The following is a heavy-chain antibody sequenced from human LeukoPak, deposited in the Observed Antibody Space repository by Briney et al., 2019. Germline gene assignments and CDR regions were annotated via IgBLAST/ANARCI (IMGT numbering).Heavy chain of an antibody. J-gene: IGHJ4*02. CDR2: IIPILGIA. V-gene: IGHV1-69*04. D-gene: IGHD5-24*01. CDR1: VGTFSSYA. CDR3: AREGRMAGPIDY. Sequence: ASVKVSCKASVGTFSSYAISWVRQAPGQGLEWMGRIIPILGIANYAQKFQGRVTITADKSTSTAYMELSSLRSEDTAVYYCAREGRMAGPIDYWGQGTLVTVSS.